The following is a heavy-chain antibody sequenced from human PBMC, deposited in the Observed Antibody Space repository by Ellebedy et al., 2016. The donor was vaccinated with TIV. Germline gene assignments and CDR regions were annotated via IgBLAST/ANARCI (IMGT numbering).Heavy chain of an antibody. V-gene: IGHV4-34*01. Sequence: MPSETLSLTCAVYGGSFSGYYWSWIRQPPGKGLEWIGEINHSGSTNYNPSLKSRVTISVDTSKNQFSLKLSSVTAADTAVYYCARGVEGVDYWGQGTLVTVSS. CDR3: ARGVEGVDY. J-gene: IGHJ4*02. CDR1: GGSFSGYY. CDR2: INHSGST. D-gene: IGHD3-16*01.